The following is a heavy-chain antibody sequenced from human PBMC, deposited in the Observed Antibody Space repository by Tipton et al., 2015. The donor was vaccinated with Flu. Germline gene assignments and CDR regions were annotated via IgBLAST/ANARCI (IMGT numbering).Heavy chain of an antibody. CDR3: ARVSKSVGATDY. V-gene: IGHV4-38-2*02. J-gene: IGHJ4*02. CDR2: IYHSGST. Sequence: TLSLTCTVSGYSISSGYYWGWIRQPPGKGLEWIGSIYHSGSTYYNPSLKSRVTISVDTSKNQFSLKLGSVTAADTAVYYCARVSKSVGATDYWGQGTLVTVSS. D-gene: IGHD1-26*01. CDR1: GYSISSGYY.